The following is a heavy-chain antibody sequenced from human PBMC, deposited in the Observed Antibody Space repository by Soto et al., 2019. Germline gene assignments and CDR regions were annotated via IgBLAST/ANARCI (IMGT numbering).Heavy chain of an antibody. CDR3: ARPCSGGDCRYWYFDL. Sequence: QVQLQESGPGLVKPSETLSLICTVYGGSISNYYWSLIRQPPGKGLEWIGYIYYNGDTNYNPSLKSRVTISVDTSKNQFSLKLSSVTAADTAVYYCARPCSGGDCRYWYFDLWGRGTLVTVSS. CDR2: IYYNGDT. CDR1: GGSISNYY. V-gene: IGHV4-59*08. J-gene: IGHJ2*01. D-gene: IGHD2-21*02.